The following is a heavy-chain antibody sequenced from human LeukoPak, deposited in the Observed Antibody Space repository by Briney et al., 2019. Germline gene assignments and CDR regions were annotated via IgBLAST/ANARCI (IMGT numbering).Heavy chain of an antibody. Sequence: ASVKVSFKASGYTFTSYGISWVRQAPGQGLAWMGWISAYNGNTNYAQKLQGRVTMTTDTSTSTAYMELRSLRSDDTAVYYCARDSIPMVRGPYYYGMDVWGQGTTVTVSS. CDR2: ISAYNGNT. V-gene: IGHV1-18*01. D-gene: IGHD3-10*01. J-gene: IGHJ6*02. CDR1: GYTFTSYG. CDR3: ARDSIPMVRGPYYYGMDV.